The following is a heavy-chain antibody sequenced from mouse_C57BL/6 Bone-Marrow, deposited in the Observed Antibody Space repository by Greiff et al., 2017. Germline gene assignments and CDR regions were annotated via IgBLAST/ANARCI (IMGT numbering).Heavy chain of an antibody. Sequence: QVQLQQPGAELVKPGASVKLSCKASGYTFTSYWMQWVKQRPGQGLEWIGEIDPSDSYTNYNQKFKDKATLTVDTSSSTAYMQLSSLTSADSAVYYCARTSFWGQGTLVTVSA. V-gene: IGHV1-50*01. CDR1: GYTFTSYW. D-gene: IGHD1-2*01. CDR3: ARTSF. J-gene: IGHJ3*01. CDR2: IDPSDSYT.